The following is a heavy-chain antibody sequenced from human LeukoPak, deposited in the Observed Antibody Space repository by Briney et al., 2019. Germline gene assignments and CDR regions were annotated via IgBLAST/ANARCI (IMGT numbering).Heavy chain of an antibody. J-gene: IGHJ5*02. CDR1: GGSISSGGYY. Sequence: SETLSLTCTVSGGSISSGGYYWSWIRQHPGKGLEWIGYIYYSGSTYYNLSLKSRVTISVDTSKNQFSLKLSSVTAADTAVYYCARGLRNYGDYGLVGGWFDPWGQGTLVTVSS. CDR3: ARGLRNYGDYGLVGGWFDP. D-gene: IGHD4-17*01. CDR2: IYYSGST. V-gene: IGHV4-31*03.